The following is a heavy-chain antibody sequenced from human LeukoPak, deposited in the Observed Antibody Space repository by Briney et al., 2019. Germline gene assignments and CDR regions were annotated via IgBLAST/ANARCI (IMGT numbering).Heavy chain of an antibody. D-gene: IGHD3-10*01. CDR2: IIPILGIA. CDR1: GFTFSSYA. V-gene: IGHV1-69*04. CDR3: ARVGVAYGSWNWFDP. J-gene: IGHJ5*02. Sequence: GASVKVSCKASGFTFSSYAISWVRQAPGQGLEWMGRIIPILGIANYAQKFQGRVTITADKSTSTAYMELSSLRSEDTAVYYCARVGVAYGSWNWFDPWGQGTLVTVSS.